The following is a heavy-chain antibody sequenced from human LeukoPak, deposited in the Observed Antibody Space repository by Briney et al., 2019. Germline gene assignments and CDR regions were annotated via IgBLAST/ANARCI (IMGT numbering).Heavy chain of an antibody. CDR3: ARDGSYYYDSSGYYSYYFDY. D-gene: IGHD3-22*01. CDR2: ISSGGGSI. CDR1: GFSFSDHY. J-gene: IGHJ4*02. V-gene: IGHV3-69-1*01. Sequence: PGGSLRLSCAASGFSFSDHYMDWVRQAPGKGLEWVSGISSGGGSISYADSVKGRFTISRDNSKNTLFLQMNSLRAEDTAVYYCARDGSYYYDSSGYYSYYFDYWGQGTLVTVSS.